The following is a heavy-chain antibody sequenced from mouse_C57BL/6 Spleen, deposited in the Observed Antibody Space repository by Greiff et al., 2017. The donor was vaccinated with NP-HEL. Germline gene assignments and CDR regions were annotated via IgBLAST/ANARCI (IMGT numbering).Heavy chain of an antibody. Sequence: QVQLQQPGAELVKPGASVKLSCKASGYTFTSYWMHWVKQRPGQGLEWIGMIHPNSGSTNYNEKFKSKATLTVDKSSSTAYMQLSSLTSEDSAVYYCARCYYGYDGDFDYWGQGTTLTVSS. V-gene: IGHV1-64*01. CDR1: GYTFTSYW. CDR2: IHPNSGST. CDR3: ARCYYGYDGDFDY. J-gene: IGHJ2*01. D-gene: IGHD2-2*01.